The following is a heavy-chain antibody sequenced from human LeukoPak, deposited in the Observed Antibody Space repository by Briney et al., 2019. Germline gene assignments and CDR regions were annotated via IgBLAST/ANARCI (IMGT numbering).Heavy chain of an antibody. D-gene: IGHD3-22*01. CDR2: ISAGGP. CDR1: GFTFSRLA. V-gene: IGHV3-23*01. J-gene: IGHJ4*02. CDR3: AKDHESDGYPCLDH. Sequence: PGGSLRLSCAASGFTFSRLAMTWVRQAPGKGLEWVSTISAGGPYYADAVRGRFTISRDNSRNTLSLQMDSLRAEDTAVYYCAKDHESDGYPCLDHWGLGTLVTVSS.